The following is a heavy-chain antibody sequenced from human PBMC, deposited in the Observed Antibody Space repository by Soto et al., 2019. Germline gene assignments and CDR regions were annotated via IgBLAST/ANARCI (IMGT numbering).Heavy chain of an antibody. V-gene: IGHV4-39*01. CDR2: IYYRGNA. CDR1: DDSINSDKYY. Sequence: QLQLQESGPGLVKPSETLSPPCSVSDDSINSDKYYWGWIRQPPGKGLEWIGSIYYRGNAYYNPSLQTRVTISLDKSTSQFSLKLNSVTAADSAVYFCARLEGLATISYYFDFWGPGALVTVSS. D-gene: IGHD5-12*01. J-gene: IGHJ4*02. CDR3: ARLEGLATISYYFDF.